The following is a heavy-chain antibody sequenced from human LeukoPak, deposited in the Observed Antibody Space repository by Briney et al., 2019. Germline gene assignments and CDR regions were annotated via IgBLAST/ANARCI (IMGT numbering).Heavy chain of an antibody. V-gene: IGHV4-59*01. CDR2: IYYSGST. Sequence: SETLSLTCTVSGGSISSYYWSWIRQPPGKGLEWIGYIYYSGSTSYNPSLKSRVTISVDTSKSQFSLKVSSVTAADTAVYYCARGAGNLVAWFDPWGQGTLVTVSS. CDR3: ARGAGNLVAWFDP. CDR1: GGSISSYY. J-gene: IGHJ5*02.